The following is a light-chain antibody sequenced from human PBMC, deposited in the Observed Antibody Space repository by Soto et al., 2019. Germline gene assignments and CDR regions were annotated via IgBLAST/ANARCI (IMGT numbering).Light chain of an antibody. CDR1: QSVSSSS. CDR3: QQYGSSPRT. CDR2: DAS. V-gene: IGKV3-20*01. Sequence: EIVLTQSPGTLPLSPGERATLSCRASQSVSSSSLAWYQQKPGQAPRLLIYDASSRATGIPDRFSGSGSGTDFTLTISRLEPEDFAVYYCQQYGSSPRTFGQGTKVEIK. J-gene: IGKJ1*01.